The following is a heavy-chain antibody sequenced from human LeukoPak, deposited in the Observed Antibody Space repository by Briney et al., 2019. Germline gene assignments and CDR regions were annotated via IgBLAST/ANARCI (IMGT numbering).Heavy chain of an antibody. CDR2: ISSSGATI. CDR1: GFTFSDYY. J-gene: IGHJ4*02. Sequence: GGSLRLSCAASGFTFSDYYMSWIRQAPGKGLECVSYISSSGATIYYADSLKGRFTISRDNARNSLYLQMSSLRAEDTAVYFCAPYPNSIWSTWGQGTLVTVSS. D-gene: IGHD6-13*01. V-gene: IGHV3-11*04. CDR3: APYPNSIWST.